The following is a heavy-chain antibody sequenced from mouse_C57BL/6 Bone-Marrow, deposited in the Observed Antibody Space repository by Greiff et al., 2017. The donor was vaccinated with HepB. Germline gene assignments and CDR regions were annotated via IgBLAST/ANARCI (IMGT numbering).Heavy chain of an antibody. CDR3: ARRDYDGTPYAMDY. Sequence: QVHVKQSGAELARPGASVKLSCKASGYTFTSYGISWVKQRTGQGLEWIGEIYPRSGNTYYNEKFKGKATLTADKSSSTAYMELRSLTSEDSAVYFCARRDYDGTPYAMDYWGQGTSVTVSS. CDR2: IYPRSGNT. J-gene: IGHJ4*01. V-gene: IGHV1-81*01. CDR1: GYTFTSYG. D-gene: IGHD2-4*01.